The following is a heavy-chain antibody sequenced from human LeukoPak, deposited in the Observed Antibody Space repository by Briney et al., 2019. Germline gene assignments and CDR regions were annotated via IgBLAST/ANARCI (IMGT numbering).Heavy chain of an antibody. CDR2: FDPEDGET. Sequence: ASVKVSFKVSGYTLTELSMHWVRQAPGKGLGWMGGFDPEDGETIYAQKFQGRVTMTEDTSTDTAYMEPSSLRSEDTAVYYCATVPNNWNGLGGDCWGQGTLVTVSS. CDR3: ATVPNNWNGLGGDC. CDR1: GYTLTELS. V-gene: IGHV1-24*01. J-gene: IGHJ4*02. D-gene: IGHD1-20*01.